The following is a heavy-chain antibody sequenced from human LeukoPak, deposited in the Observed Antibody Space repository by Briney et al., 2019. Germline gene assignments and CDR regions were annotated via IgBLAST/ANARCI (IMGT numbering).Heavy chain of an antibody. D-gene: IGHD6-13*01. J-gene: IGHJ4*02. CDR3: ARDSLAAAYSFDY. V-gene: IGHV3-30-3*01. Sequence: GGSLRLSCAASGFTFSSYAMHWVRQAPGKGLGWVAVISYDGSNKYYADSVKGRFTISRDNSKNTLYLQMNSLRAEDTAVYYCARDSLAAAYSFDYWGQGTLVTVSS. CDR1: GFTFSSYA. CDR2: ISYDGSNK.